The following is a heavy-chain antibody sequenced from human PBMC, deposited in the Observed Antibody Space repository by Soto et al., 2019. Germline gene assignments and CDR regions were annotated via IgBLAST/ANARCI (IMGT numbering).Heavy chain of an antibody. Sequence: EVQLLESGGGLVQPGGSLRLSCAASGFTFSSYAMSWVRQAPGKGLEWVSAISSSSSYIYYADSVKGRFTISRDNAKNSLYLQMNSLRAEDTAVYYCARDRVAHWGQGTLVTVSS. CDR1: GFTFSSYA. J-gene: IGHJ4*02. CDR2: ISSSSSYI. CDR3: ARDRVAH. V-gene: IGHV3-21*01. D-gene: IGHD2-21*01.